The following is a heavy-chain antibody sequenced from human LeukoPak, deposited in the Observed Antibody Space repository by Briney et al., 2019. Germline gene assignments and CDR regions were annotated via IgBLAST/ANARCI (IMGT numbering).Heavy chain of an antibody. CDR1: GGSFSGYY. CDR2: INHSGST. V-gene: IGHV4-34*01. D-gene: IGHD1-26*01. CDR3: ASHSGSYYDYAFDI. Sequence: SETLSLTCAVYGGSFSGYYWSWIRQPPGKGLEWIGEINHSGSTNYNPSLKSRVTISVDTSKNQFSLKLSSVTAADTAVYYCASHSGSYYDYAFDIWGQGTMVTVSS. J-gene: IGHJ3*02.